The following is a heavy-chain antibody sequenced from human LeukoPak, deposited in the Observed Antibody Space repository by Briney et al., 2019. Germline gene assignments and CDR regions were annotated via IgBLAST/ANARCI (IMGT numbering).Heavy chain of an antibody. J-gene: IGHJ4*02. CDR3: AKDLVTVVTPDDY. V-gene: IGHV3-30*18. Sequence: GRSLRLSCAASGFTFSSYGMHWVRQAPGKGLEWVAVISYDGSNKYYADSVKSRFTISRDNSKNTLYLQMNSLRAEDTAVYYCAKDLVTVVTPDDYWGQGTLVTVSS. D-gene: IGHD4-23*01. CDR2: ISYDGSNK. CDR1: GFTFSSYG.